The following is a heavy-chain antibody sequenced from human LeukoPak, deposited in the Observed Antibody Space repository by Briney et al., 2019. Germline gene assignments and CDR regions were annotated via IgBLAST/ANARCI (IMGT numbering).Heavy chain of an antibody. CDR2: ISSSGSTI. V-gene: IGHV3-48*03. CDR1: GFTFSSYE. Sequence: GGSLRLSCAASGFTFSSYEMNWVRQAPGKGLEWVSYISSSGSTIYYADSVKGRFTISRDNAKNSLYLQMNSLRAEHTAVYYCAKDGSMPWGYYMDVWGKGTTVTISS. CDR3: AKDGSMPWGYYMDV. D-gene: IGHD2/OR15-2a*01. J-gene: IGHJ6*03.